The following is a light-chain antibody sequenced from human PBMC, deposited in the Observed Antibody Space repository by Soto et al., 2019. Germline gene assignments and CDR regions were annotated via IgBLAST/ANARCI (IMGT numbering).Light chain of an antibody. Sequence: DIQMTQSPSSLSTFVGDRVTITCRASQDISNYLGWYQQKPGRVPQLLIYGASTLHSGVPSRFSGSGSGTDFTLTISSLQPEDVATYFCQQYYRDPWAFGQGTKVEIK. V-gene: IGKV1-27*01. CDR3: QQYYRDPWA. CDR2: GAS. CDR1: QDISNY. J-gene: IGKJ1*01.